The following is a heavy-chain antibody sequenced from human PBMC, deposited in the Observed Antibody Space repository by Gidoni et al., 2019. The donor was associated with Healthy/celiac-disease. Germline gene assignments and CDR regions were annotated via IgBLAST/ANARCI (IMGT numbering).Heavy chain of an antibody. V-gene: IGHV4-61*02. CDR3: ARGPNTAMVR. CDR2: IYTSGST. J-gene: IGHJ4*02. Sequence: QVQLQESGPGLVQPSQTLSLTCTVSGGSISSGSYYWSWIRQPAGKGLEWIGRIYTSGSTNYNPALKSRVTISVDTSKNQFSRKLSSVTAADTAVYYCARGPNTAMVRWGQGTLVTVSS. CDR1: GGSISSGSYY. D-gene: IGHD5-18*01.